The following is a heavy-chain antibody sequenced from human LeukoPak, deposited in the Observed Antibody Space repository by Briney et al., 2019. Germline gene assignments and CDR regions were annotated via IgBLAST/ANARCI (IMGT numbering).Heavy chain of an antibody. J-gene: IGHJ4*02. CDR1: GFTFSSYE. CDR2: ITSSGTTI. D-gene: IGHD2-15*01. V-gene: IGHV3-48*03. CDR3: GRDQTPFY. Sequence: GGSLRLSCAASGFTFSSYEMNWVRQAPGKGLEWVSYITSSGTTIYYADSVKGRFTISRDNAKNSLYLQMSSLRAEDTAVYYCGRDQTPFYWGQGSLVTVSS.